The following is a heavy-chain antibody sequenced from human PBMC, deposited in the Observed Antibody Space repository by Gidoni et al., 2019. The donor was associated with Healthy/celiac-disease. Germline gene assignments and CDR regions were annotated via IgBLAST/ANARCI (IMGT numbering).Heavy chain of an antibody. CDR1: GGYVSGGSDY. CDR3: ASALAHGVIWGSYRPSYFDY. V-gene: IGHV4-61*01. D-gene: IGHD3-16*02. Sequence: QVQLQESGPGLVKPSEPLSLTCTVTGGYVSGGSDYWSWIRQPPGKGLELIGYTYYNGSTNYSPSLKILVTRSLDTSKNQSSLKLSSVTAADTAVYYCASALAHGVIWGSYRPSYFDYWGQGTLVTVSS. CDR2: TYYNGST. J-gene: IGHJ4*02.